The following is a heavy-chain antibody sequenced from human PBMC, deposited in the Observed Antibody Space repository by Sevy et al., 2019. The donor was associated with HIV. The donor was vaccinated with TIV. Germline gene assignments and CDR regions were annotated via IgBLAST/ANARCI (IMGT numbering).Heavy chain of an antibody. CDR3: ARDTPRPYYYYGMDV. Sequence: ASVKVSCKASGSTFPSYGISGVRQAPGKGLEGRGWIGAYNGNTNNAQKLQGRVTMTTDTSTSTAYMELRSLRSDDTAVYYCARDTPRPYYYYGMDVWGQGTTVTVSS. J-gene: IGHJ6*02. CDR1: GSTFPSYG. CDR2: IGAYNGNT. V-gene: IGHV1-18*01.